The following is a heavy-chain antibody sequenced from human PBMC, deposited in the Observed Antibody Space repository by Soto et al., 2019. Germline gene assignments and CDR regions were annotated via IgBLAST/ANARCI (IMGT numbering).Heavy chain of an antibody. J-gene: IGHJ5*02. V-gene: IGHV3-48*01. CDR3: VTSTTYYDFWSGYYPNWFDP. Sequence: GGSLRLSCAASGFTFSSYSMNWVRQAPGKGLEWVSYISSSSSTIYYADSVKGRFTISRDNAKNSLYLQMNSRRAEDTAVYYCVTSTTYYDFWSGYYPNWFDPWGQGTLVTVS. CDR1: GFTFSSYS. D-gene: IGHD3-3*01. CDR2: ISSSSSTI.